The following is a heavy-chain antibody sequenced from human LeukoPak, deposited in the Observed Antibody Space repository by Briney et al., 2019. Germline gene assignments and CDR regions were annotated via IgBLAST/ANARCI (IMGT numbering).Heavy chain of an antibody. CDR2: IHYTGST. D-gene: IGHD3-22*01. Sequence: PSETLSLTCTVSGGSINSYYWSWIRQPPGKGLECIGYIHYTGSTNYNPSLKSRVTISVDTSKNQFSLKLSSVTAADTAVYYCARVPYYDSSLFDYWGQGTLVTVSS. CDR3: ARVPYYDSSLFDY. J-gene: IGHJ4*02. CDR1: GGSINSYY. V-gene: IGHV4-59*12.